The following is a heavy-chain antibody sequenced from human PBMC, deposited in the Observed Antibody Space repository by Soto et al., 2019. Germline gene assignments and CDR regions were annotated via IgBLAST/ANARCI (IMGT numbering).Heavy chain of an antibody. CDR2: LIPILNIA. D-gene: IGHD4-17*01. J-gene: IGHJ6*03. CDR1: GGTFSNHT. V-gene: IGHV1-69*02. Sequence: QVQLVQSGAEVRKPGSSVKVSCKASGGTFSNHTISWVRQDPGQGLEWMGMLIPILNIANYAQTVEGRVTITADKSTSTAYMELSSLRSEDTAVYYCARVAEMGTVTNGFYYYMDVWGKGTTVTVSS. CDR3: ARVAEMGTVTNGFYYYMDV.